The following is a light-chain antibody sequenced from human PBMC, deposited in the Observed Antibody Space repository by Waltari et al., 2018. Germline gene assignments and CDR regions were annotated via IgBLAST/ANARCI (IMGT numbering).Light chain of an antibody. CDR2: YDS. Sequence: SYVLTQTPSVSLAPGQTAIIHCGRDNTESKSVPWYQLQPGQAPVLVIFYDSDRPPGIPDRFSGSNSGNTATLTISRVEDDDEAEYFCQVWDANNDPGVFGTGTEVTVL. V-gene: IGLV3-21*04. CDR3: QVWDANNDPGV. CDR1: NTESKS. J-gene: IGLJ1*01.